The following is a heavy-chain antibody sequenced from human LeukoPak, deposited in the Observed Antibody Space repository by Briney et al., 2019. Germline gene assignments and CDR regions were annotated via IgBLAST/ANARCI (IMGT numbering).Heavy chain of an antibody. J-gene: IGHJ4*02. Sequence: GASVKVSCKTSGYTFTSYDINWVRQAPGQGLEWLGWMNPNSGRTGYAQTFQGRVTMTRDTSISTAYMELRSLRSEDTAVYYCARNLAMTGDFDNWGQGTLVTVSS. V-gene: IGHV1-8*01. D-gene: IGHD2-2*01. CDR3: ARNLAMTGDFDN. CDR2: MNPNSGRT. CDR1: GYTFTSYD.